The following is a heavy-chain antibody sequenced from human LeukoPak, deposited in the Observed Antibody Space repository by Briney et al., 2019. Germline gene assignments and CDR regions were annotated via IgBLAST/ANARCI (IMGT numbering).Heavy chain of an antibody. CDR2: ITGSGGST. V-gene: IGHV3-23*01. J-gene: IGHJ4*02. CDR3: AKGDSDYVYFDY. Sequence: GSLRLSCAASGFTFRSYAMSWVRQAPGKGLEWVSIITGSGGSTYYADSVKGRFTISRDNSKNTLYLQMNSLRAEDTAVYYCAKGDSDYVYFDYWGQGTLVTVSS. D-gene: IGHD4-11*01. CDR1: GFTFRSYA.